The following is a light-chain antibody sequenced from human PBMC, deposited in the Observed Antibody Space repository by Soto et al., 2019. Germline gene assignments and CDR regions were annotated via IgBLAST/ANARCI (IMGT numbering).Light chain of an antibody. Sequence: IQLTQSPSSLSASVGDRVTITCRASQGISSYLAWYQQKPGKAPKLLIYAASTLQGGVPSRFSGSGSGTDFSLTISSLQPEYFATYYCQQLNSYSITFGQGTRLEIK. CDR1: QGISSY. J-gene: IGKJ5*01. V-gene: IGKV1-9*01. CDR2: AAS. CDR3: QQLNSYSIT.